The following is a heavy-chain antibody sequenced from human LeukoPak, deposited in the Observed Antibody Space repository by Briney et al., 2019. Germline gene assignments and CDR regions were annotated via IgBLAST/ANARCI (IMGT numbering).Heavy chain of an antibody. D-gene: IGHD3-10*01. Sequence: SETLSLTCTVSGDSISSGDYYWGWIRQPAGKGLEWIVRISSSGSTNYNPSLKSRVTISVDTSKNQFSLKLISVTAADTALYYCAREGPHGSGIYYNPLDYWGQGALVIVSS. CDR2: ISSSGST. CDR1: GDSISSGDYY. V-gene: IGHV4-61*02. CDR3: AREGPHGSGIYYNPLDY. J-gene: IGHJ4*02.